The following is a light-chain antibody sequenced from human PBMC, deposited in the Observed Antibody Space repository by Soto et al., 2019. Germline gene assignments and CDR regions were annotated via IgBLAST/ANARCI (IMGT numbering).Light chain of an antibody. CDR3: AAWDDSLNGYV. V-gene: IGLV1-44*01. J-gene: IGLJ1*01. CDR1: SSSIGSNT. Sequence: QSVLTQPPSASGTPGQRVTISCSGSSSSIGSNTVNWYQQLPGTAPKLLIYSNHQRPSGVPDRFSGSKSGTSASLAIGGLQSEDEADYYCAAWDDSLNGYVFGTGTKLTVL. CDR2: SNH.